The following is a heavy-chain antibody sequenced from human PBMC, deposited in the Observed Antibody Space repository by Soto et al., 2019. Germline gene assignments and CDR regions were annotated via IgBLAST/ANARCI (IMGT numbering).Heavy chain of an antibody. V-gene: IGHV1-69*02. Sequence: GASVKVSCKASGGTFSSYTISWVRQAPGQGLEWMGRIIPILGIANYAQKFQGRVTITADKSTSTAYMELSSLRSEDTAVYYCARPISLRYCSGGSCGSDAFDIWGQGTMVTVSS. CDR2: IIPILGIA. J-gene: IGHJ3*02. CDR3: ARPISLRYCSGGSCGSDAFDI. D-gene: IGHD2-15*01. CDR1: GGTFSSYT.